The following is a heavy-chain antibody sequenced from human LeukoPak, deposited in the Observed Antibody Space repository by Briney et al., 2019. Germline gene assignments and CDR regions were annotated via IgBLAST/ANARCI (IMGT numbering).Heavy chain of an antibody. J-gene: IGHJ3*02. Sequence: KPGGSLRLSCAASGFTFSNVWMGWFRQAPGKGLEWVSSISSSSSYIYYADSVKGRFTISRDNAKNSLYLQMNSLRAEDTAVYYCAREASLGGDGYNPGAFDIWGQGTMVTVSS. CDR2: ISSSSSYI. CDR1: GFTFSNVW. D-gene: IGHD5-24*01. CDR3: AREASLGGDGYNPGAFDI. V-gene: IGHV3-21*01.